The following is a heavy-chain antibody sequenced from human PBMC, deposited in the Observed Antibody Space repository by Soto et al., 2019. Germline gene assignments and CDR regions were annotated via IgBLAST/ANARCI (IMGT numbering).Heavy chain of an antibody. CDR2: IYYSGST. D-gene: IGHD3-22*01. V-gene: IGHV4-39*02. Sequence: SATLSLTCTVTGGSISSSSYYWGWIRQPPGKGLEWIGSIYYSGSTYYNPSLKSRVTISVDTSKNQFSLKLSSVTAADTAVYYCARETYYYDSSGYYYGYYYGMDVWGQGTTVT. CDR1: GGSISSSSYY. J-gene: IGHJ6*02. CDR3: ARETYYYDSSGYYYGYYYGMDV.